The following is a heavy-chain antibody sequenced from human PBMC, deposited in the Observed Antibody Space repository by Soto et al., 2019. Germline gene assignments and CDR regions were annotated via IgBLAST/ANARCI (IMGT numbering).Heavy chain of an antibody. J-gene: IGHJ6*03. CDR3: ARKGAATSYAHYYMDV. CDR2: VYYSGNT. CDR1: GDSVTSHH. Sequence: SETLSLTCSFSGDSVTSHHLTWIRQPPGKGLEWIGYVYYSGNTNYNPSLESRVTISVDTSRNRFSLNLTSATAADTAVYYCARKGAATSYAHYYMDVWGRGTAVTVS. V-gene: IGHV4-59*02. D-gene: IGHD6-13*01.